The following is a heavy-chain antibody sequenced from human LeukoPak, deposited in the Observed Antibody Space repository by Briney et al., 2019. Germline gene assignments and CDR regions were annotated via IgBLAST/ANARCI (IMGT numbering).Heavy chain of an antibody. CDR3: ASFAGYGGNSLDF. CDR1: GYTFTSYY. D-gene: IGHD4-23*01. J-gene: IGHJ4*02. CDR2: INPSGGST. V-gene: IGHV1-2*02. Sequence: ASVKVSCKASGYTFTSYYMHWVRQAPGQGLEWMGIINPSGGSTNYAQKFQGRVTMTRDTSISTAYMELSRLRSDDTAVYYCASFAGYGGNSLDFWGQGTLVTVSS.